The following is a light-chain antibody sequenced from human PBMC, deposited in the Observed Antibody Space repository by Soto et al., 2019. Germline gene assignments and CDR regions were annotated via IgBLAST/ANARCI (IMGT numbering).Light chain of an antibody. CDR3: QQYNNWPPEKV. J-gene: IGKJ3*01. CDR2: GAS. CDR1: QSVSSN. Sequence: EIVMTQSPATLSVSPGERATLSCRASQSVSSNLAWYQQKPGQAPRLLIYGASTRATGIPARFSGSGSGTEFTLTISSLQSEDFAVYYCQQYNNWPPEKVFGPGTKVDIK. V-gene: IGKV3-15*01.